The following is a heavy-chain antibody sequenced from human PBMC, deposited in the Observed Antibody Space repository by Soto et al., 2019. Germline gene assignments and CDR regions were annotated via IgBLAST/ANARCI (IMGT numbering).Heavy chain of an antibody. CDR2: IIPMSGTV. D-gene: IGHD3-22*01. V-gene: IGHV1-69*01. CDR1: GGTFSSYA. J-gene: IGHJ3*02. CDR3: NLDSSGSYEVFDI. Sequence: QVQLVQSGAEVKKPESSVKVSCKASGGTFSSYAISWVRQAPGQGLEWMGGIIPMSGTVKYAQKFQGRVTITADESTTTAYMELSSLRYEDTAVYYCNLDSSGSYEVFDIWGQGTVVTGSS.